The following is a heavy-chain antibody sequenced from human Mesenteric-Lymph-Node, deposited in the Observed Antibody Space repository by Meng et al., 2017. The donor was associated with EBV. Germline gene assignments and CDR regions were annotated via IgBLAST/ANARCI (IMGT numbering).Heavy chain of an antibody. CDR3: ARIGGKDTAMITRWFDP. CDR1: GGSVISNKW. CDR2: IYHTGTT. Sequence: QVKLKEPGQGLVKPSETLSLTCAVSGGSVISNKWWSWVRQPPGKGLEWIGEIYHTGTTIYNPSLKSRVTMSIDKSKDQLSLKLSSVTAADTAVYFCARIGGKDTAMITRWFDPWGQGTLVTVSS. D-gene: IGHD5-18*01. J-gene: IGHJ5*02. V-gene: IGHV4-4*02.